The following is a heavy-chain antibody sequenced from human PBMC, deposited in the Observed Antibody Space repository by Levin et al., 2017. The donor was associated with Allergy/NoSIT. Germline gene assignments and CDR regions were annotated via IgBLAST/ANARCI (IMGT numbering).Heavy chain of an antibody. Sequence: PGGSLRLSCTASGFTFSSYAMHWVRQAPGKGLEWVAVISYDGSNKYYADSVKGRFTISRDNSKNTLYLQMNSLRAEDTAVYYCARDALQLVNGMDVWGQGTTVTVSS. V-gene: IGHV3-30-3*01. D-gene: IGHD6-6*01. J-gene: IGHJ6*02. CDR3: ARDALQLVNGMDV. CDR1: GFTFSSYA. CDR2: ISYDGSNK.